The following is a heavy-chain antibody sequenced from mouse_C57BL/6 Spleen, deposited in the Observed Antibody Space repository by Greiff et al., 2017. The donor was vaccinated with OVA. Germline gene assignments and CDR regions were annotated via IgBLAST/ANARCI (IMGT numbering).Heavy chain of an antibody. Sequence: VQLQQPGAELVRPGSSVKLSCKASGYTFTSYWMHWVKQRPIQGLEWIGNIDPSDSETHYNQKFKDKATLTVDKSSSTAYMQRSSLTSEDSAVYDGARGKGYYGYDVGYFDVWGTGTTVTVSS. D-gene: IGHD2-2*01. V-gene: IGHV1-52*01. J-gene: IGHJ1*03. CDR1: GYTFTSYW. CDR2: IDPSDSET. CDR3: ARGKGYYGYDVGYFDV.